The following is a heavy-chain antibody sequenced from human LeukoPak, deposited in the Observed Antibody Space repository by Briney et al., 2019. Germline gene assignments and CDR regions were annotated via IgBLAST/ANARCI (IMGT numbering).Heavy chain of an antibody. CDR1: RFSSSSYD. Sequence: GGSLRLSCAAARFSSSSYDVYWVRQAPGEGVWRVSYISSRSNTMYYADSVKGRFTSPRDNAGNSLYLHMSSLRADDTAVYYCARDQKYFYGFDIWGRGTMVTVSS. CDR3: ARDQKYFYGFDI. V-gene: IGHV3-48*03. J-gene: IGHJ3*02. D-gene: IGHD2/OR15-2a*01. CDR2: ISSRSNTM.